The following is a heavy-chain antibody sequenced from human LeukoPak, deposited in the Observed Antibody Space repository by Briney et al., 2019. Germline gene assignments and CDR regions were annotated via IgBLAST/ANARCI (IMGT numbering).Heavy chain of an antibody. CDR1: GFTSSHYE. CDR2: ISADGGGT. V-gene: IGHV3-64*01. D-gene: IGHD5-18*01. J-gene: IGHJ4*02. CDR3: ARLIGGFSFGYLYFDN. Sequence: GGSLRLSCAGSGFTSSHYEMQWVRQAPGKGLEYVSAISADGGGTFYANSVKGRFIISRDNSKNTLYLQMGSLSVEDMAVYYCARLIGGFSFGYLYFDNWGQGTLVTVSS.